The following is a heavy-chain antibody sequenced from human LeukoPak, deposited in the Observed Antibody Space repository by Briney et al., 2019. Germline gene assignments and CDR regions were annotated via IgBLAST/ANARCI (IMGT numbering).Heavy chain of an antibody. V-gene: IGHV1-18*01. CDR2: ISAYNGNT. D-gene: IGHD3-10*01. CDR1: GYTFTSYG. Sequence: RASVKVSCKASGYTFTSYGISWVRQAPGQGLEWMGWISAYNGNTNYAQKLQGRVTMTTDTSTSTAYMELRSLRSDDTAVYYCARDLKGRGTMVRGDTNDYWGQGTTVTVSS. CDR3: ARDLKGRGTMVRGDTNDY. J-gene: IGHJ4*03.